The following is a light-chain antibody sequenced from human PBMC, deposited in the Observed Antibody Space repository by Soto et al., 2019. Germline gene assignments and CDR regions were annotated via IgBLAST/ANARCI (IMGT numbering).Light chain of an antibody. CDR2: EVS. Sequence: QSVLTQPSSVSGSPGQSITISCTGPSSDVGGYNYVSWYQQSPGKAPKLMIYEVSNLPSGVSNRFSGSKSGNTASLTISGLQAEDEADYYCSSYTSSTTLVFGTGTKVTV. J-gene: IGLJ1*01. V-gene: IGLV2-14*01. CDR1: SSDVGGYNY. CDR3: SSYTSSTTLV.